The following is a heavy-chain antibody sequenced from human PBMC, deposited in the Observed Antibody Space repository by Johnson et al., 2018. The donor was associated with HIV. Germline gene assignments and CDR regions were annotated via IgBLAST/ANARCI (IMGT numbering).Heavy chain of an antibody. D-gene: IGHD1-26*01. CDR2: LYRSGST. CDR1: GFSVSSKY. J-gene: IGHJ3*02. V-gene: IGHV3-66*03. CDR3: ARGEGGTYLPDAFDI. Sequence: VQLVESGGGLIQLGGSLRLSCAASGFSVSSKYMSWVRQAPGKGLEWVSALYRSGSTYYVDSVKGRFTISRDNSKNTLYLQMNSLRAEDTAVYYCARGEGGTYLPDAFDIWGQGTMVTVSS.